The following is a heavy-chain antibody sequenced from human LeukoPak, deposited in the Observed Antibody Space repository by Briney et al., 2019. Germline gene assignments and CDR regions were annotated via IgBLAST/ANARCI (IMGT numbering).Heavy chain of an antibody. CDR2: IIPIFGTA. V-gene: IGHV1-69*13. J-gene: IGHJ4*02. Sequence: SVKVSCKASGYTFTSYYMHWVRQAPGQGLEWMGGIIPIFGTANYAQKFQGRVTITADESTSTAYMELSSLRSEDTAVYYCARAAGPSYSSSWFDYWGQGTLVTVSS. CDR1: GYTFTSYY. CDR3: ARAAGPSYSSSWFDY. D-gene: IGHD6-13*01.